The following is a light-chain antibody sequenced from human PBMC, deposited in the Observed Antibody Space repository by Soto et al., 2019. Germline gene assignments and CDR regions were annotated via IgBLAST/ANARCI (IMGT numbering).Light chain of an antibody. Sequence: QSVLTQPPSASGTPGQTIAISCSGGSSNIGSHTVNWYQQLPGTAPRLLIYSNTPRPSGVPDRFSGSKSGTSASLAISGLQSEYEGDYYCAAWDDSLNGVVFGGGTKLPVL. CDR1: SSNIGSHT. CDR3: AAWDDSLNGVV. J-gene: IGLJ2*01. CDR2: SNT. V-gene: IGLV1-44*01.